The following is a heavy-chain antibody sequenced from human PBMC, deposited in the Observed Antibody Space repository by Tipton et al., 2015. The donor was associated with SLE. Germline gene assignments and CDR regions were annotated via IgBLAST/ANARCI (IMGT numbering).Heavy chain of an antibody. Sequence: LRLSCTVSGGSISSYYWSWIRQPPGKGLEWIGYIYYSGSTNYNPSLKSRVTISLDTSKNQFSLKLSSMTAADTAVYYCARDPDYTGGYYFDYWGQGTLVTVSS. V-gene: IGHV4-59*12. CDR2: IYYSGST. CDR1: GGSISSYY. D-gene: IGHD4-11*01. J-gene: IGHJ4*02. CDR3: ARDPDYTGGYYFDY.